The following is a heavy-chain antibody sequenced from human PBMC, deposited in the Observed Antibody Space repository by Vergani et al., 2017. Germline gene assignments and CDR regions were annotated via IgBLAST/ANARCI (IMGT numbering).Heavy chain of an antibody. Sequence: QVQLQEWGAGLLKTSETLSLICGVSGGSFSDYYWSWIRQAPGMGLEWIGEVNHGGSTNYNPSLKSRVSISVDTSKNQFSLQLTSVTAADSALYFFASIARAPTRRNPPPDYWGQGILVTVSS. V-gene: IGHV4-34*01. CDR1: GGSFSDYY. J-gene: IGHJ4*02. CDR3: ASIARAPTRRNPPPDY. CDR2: VNHGGST. D-gene: IGHD3-16*02.